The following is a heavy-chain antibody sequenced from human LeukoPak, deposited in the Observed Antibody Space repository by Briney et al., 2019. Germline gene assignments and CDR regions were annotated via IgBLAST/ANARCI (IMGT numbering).Heavy chain of an antibody. J-gene: IGHJ5*02. D-gene: IGHD3-3*01. Sequence: SETLSLTCTVSGGSINNYFWSWIRHPPGKGLEWLGYVYYSGSTRYSPSLKSRVTISLDTSKNQFSLKRSSVTAADTAVYFCVRHLMTIFGVVIKPGPFDPWGQGTLVTVSS. CDR3: VRHLMTIFGVVIKPGPFDP. CDR1: GGSINNYF. CDR2: VYYSGST. V-gene: IGHV4-59*08.